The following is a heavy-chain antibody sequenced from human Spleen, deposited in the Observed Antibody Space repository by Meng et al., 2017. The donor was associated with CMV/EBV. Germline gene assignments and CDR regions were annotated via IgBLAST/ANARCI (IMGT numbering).Heavy chain of an antibody. J-gene: IGHJ4*02. V-gene: IGHV3-30*02. D-gene: IGHD3-10*01. CDR1: GFTFSSYG. CDR3: AKGRDGIGGYFDY. CDR2: IRYDGNNK. Sequence: GESLKISCAASGFTFSSYGMHWVRQAPGKGLEWVTFIRYDGNNKYYEDSVKGRFTISRDNSKNTLYLQMNSLRTEDTAVYYCAKGRDGIGGYFDYWGQGTLVTVSS.